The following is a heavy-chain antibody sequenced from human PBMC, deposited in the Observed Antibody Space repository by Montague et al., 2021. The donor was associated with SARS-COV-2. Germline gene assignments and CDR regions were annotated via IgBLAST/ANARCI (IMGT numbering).Heavy chain of an antibody. J-gene: IGHJ4*02. D-gene: IGHD2-15*01. CDR3: ARAQNICFIANCVNYFDL. CDR1: GGSTSNYY. CDR2: TFYTGST. Sequence: SETLSLTCSVSGGSTSNYYWTWIRQSPGKGLQWIGYTFYTGSTKFNPSLKSRVSMSLDTSKNHFPLRLSAVTAADTARYYCARAQNICFIANCVNYFDLWGLGALVTVSS. V-gene: IGHV4-59*01.